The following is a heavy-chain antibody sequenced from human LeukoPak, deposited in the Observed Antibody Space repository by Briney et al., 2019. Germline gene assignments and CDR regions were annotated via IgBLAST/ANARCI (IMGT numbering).Heavy chain of an antibody. V-gene: IGHV4-30-4*07. D-gene: IGHD5-18*01. CDR1: GGSISSGGYS. CDR3: ARQPTTRGYSYGPNRYYMDV. J-gene: IGHJ6*03. Sequence: SETLSLTCAVSGGSISSGGYSWSWIRQPPGKGLEWIGYIYYSGSTYYNPSLKSRVTISVDTSKNQFSLKLSSVTAADTAVYYCARQPTTRGYSYGPNRYYMDVWGKGTTVTISS. CDR2: IYYSGST.